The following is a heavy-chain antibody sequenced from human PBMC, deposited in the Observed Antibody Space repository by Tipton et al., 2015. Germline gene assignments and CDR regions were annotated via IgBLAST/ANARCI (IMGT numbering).Heavy chain of an antibody. CDR2: ISGYNGNT. Sequence: QSGPEVKKPGASVKVSCKASGYTFTNYGIAWVRQAPGQGLEWLGWISGYNGNTNYAQKLQGRVTMTTDTSTSTAYMEVRSLRSDDPAVYFCARNEFGDFHFDFWGQGTLVTVSS. CDR3: ARNEFGDFHFDF. J-gene: IGHJ4*02. CDR1: GYTFTNYG. D-gene: IGHD4-17*01. V-gene: IGHV1-18*01.